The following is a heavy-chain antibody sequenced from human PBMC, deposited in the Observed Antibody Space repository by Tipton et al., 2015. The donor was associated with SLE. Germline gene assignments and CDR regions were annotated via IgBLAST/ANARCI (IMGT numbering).Heavy chain of an antibody. CDR3: ARGGGGNFDS. Sequence: TLSLTCTVSGGSISSYYWSWIRQPPGKGLELIGYIYYSVSTNYNPSLKSRVTISLDTSKNHFSLKLGSVTAADTAVYYCARGGGGNFDSWGQGTLVTVSS. V-gene: IGHV4-59*01. CDR1: GGSISSYY. CDR2: IYYSVST. D-gene: IGHD4-23*01. J-gene: IGHJ4*02.